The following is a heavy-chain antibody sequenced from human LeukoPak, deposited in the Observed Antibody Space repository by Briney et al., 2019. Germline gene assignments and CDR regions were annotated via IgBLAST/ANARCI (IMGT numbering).Heavy chain of an antibody. D-gene: IGHD3-3*01. CDR3: VKGPRITIFGVVIMDYYYYGMDV. Sequence: GGSLRLSCSASGFTFSSYAMHWVRQAPGKGLEYVSAISSNGGSTYYADSVKGRLTISRDNSKNTLYLQMSSLRAEDTAVYYCVKGPRITIFGVVIMDYYYYGMDVWGQGTTVTVSS. J-gene: IGHJ6*02. CDR1: GFTFSSYA. CDR2: ISSNGGST. V-gene: IGHV3-64D*09.